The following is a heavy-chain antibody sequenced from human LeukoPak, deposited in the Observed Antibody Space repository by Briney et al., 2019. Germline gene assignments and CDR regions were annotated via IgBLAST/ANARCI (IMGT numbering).Heavy chain of an antibody. CDR1: GGTFSSYA. D-gene: IGHD3-3*01. Sequence: SVKVSCKASGGTFSSYAISWVRQAPGQGLEWMGRIIPIFGTANYAQKFQGRVTITADKSTSTAYMELSSLRSEDTAVYYCARDRDTGYYDPLKPHYYMDVWGKGTTVTVSS. CDR3: ARDRDTGYYDPLKPHYYMDV. CDR2: IIPIFGTA. V-gene: IGHV1-69*06. J-gene: IGHJ6*03.